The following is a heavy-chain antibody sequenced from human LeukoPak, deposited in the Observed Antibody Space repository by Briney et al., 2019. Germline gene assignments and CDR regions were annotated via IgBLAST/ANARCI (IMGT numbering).Heavy chain of an antibody. CDR3: ASYSSSSSAFDI. J-gene: IGHJ3*02. CDR1: GGSISSGSYY. V-gene: IGHV4-61*02. Sequence: SETLSLTCTVSGGSISSGSYYWSWIRQPAGKGLEWIGRIYTSGSTNYNPSLKSRVTISVDTSKNQFSLKLSSVTAADTAVYYCASYSSSSSAFDIWGQGTMVTVSS. D-gene: IGHD6-6*01. CDR2: IYTSGST.